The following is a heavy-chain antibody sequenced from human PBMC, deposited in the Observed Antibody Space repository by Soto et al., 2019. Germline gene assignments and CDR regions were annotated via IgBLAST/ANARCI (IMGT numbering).Heavy chain of an antibody. Sequence: QVQIQQWGAGLLKPSETLSLTCAVYGESLSGYYGNWIRQSPGKGLEWIGEINYSGNTNYNPSLKSRVTISIDTPKNQFSLKLRSVTAADTAVYYCARTRDLDVWGQGTTVIVSS. CDR2: INYSGNT. CDR3: ARTRDLDV. CDR1: GESLSGYY. D-gene: IGHD4-17*01. J-gene: IGHJ6*02. V-gene: IGHV4-34*01.